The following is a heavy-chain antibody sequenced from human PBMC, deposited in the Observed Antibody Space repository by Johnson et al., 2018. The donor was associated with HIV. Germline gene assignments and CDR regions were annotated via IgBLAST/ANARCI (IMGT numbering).Heavy chain of an antibody. CDR2: ISSSGSTI. CDR3: ARSVNAGRPFDI. Sequence: QLPLVESGGGLVQPGGSLRLSSAASGFSVSSTYMSWVRQAPGKGLEWVSYISSSGSTIYYADSVKGRFTISRDNAKNSLYLQMNSLRAEDTAVYYCARSVNAGRPFDIWGQGTLVTVSS. CDR1: GFSVSSTY. D-gene: IGHD2-8*01. J-gene: IGHJ3*02. V-gene: IGHV3-11*04.